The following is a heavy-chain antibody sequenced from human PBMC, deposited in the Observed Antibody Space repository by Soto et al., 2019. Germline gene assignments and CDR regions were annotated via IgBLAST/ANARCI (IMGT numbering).Heavy chain of an antibody. V-gene: IGHV4-38-2*01. CDR3: ARTHSGSYYSVFNY. CDR1: NFSISRGYY. D-gene: IGHD1-26*01. Sequence: PSATLSLTCVVSNFSISRGYYWGFIRQSPGKGLEWIASIYRSGTTSYNPSLKSRVTISVDPSKNQFSLMLTAVTAADTAVYYCARTHSGSYYSVFNYWGRGSLVTVSS. J-gene: IGHJ4*02. CDR2: IYRSGTT.